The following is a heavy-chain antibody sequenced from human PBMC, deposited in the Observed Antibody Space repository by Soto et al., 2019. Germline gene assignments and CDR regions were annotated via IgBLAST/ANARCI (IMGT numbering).Heavy chain of an antibody. D-gene: IGHD1-26*01. CDR2: ISAYNGNT. J-gene: IGHJ4*02. V-gene: IGHV1-18*01. CDR1: GYTFTSYG. Sequence: QVHLVQSGSEVKKPGASVKVSCKASGYTFTSYGISWVRQAPGQGLEWMGWISAYNGNTHYVQKLQGRVTMTTDTSTSTAYVELRTLRSDETAVYYCVRDRGSYALDYWGQGTLVNVSS. CDR3: VRDRGSYALDY.